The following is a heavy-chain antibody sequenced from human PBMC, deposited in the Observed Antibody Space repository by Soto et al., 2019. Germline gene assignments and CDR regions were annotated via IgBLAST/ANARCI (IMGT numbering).Heavy chain of an antibody. CDR2: MNPNTGNT. CDR1: GYTFSTYD. CDR3: ARRKERSGPNYFDY. Sequence: QEQLVQSGAEVKKPGASVKVSCKTSGYTFSTYDINWVRQAPGQGLEWMGWMNPNTGNTGYAQKFWGRVTLTRNTSISTAYMELMSLKTEDTAVYFCARRKERSGPNYFDYWGQGTLVTVSS. D-gene: IGHD6-25*01. J-gene: IGHJ4*02. V-gene: IGHV1-8*01.